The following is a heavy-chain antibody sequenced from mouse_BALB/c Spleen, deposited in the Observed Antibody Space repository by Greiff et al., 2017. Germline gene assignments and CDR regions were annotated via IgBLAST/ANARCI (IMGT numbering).Heavy chain of an antibody. J-gene: IGHJ4*01. CDR1: GFTFSNYW. D-gene: IGHD2-14*01. Sequence: EVQLQESGGGLVQPGGSMKLSCVASGFTFSNYWMNWVRQSPEKGLEWVAEIRLKSNNYATHYAESVKGRFTISRDDSKSSVYLQMNNLRAEDTGIYYCTFRYDVVMDYWGQGTSVTVSS. CDR2: IRLKSNNYAT. V-gene: IGHV6-6*02. CDR3: TFRYDVVMDY.